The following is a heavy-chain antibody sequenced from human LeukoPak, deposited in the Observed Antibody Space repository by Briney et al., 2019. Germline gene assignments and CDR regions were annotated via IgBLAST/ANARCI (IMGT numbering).Heavy chain of an antibody. Sequence: SVKVSCKASGGTFSSYAISWVRQAPGQGLEWMGGIIPIFGTANYAQKFQGRVTITADESTSTAYMELSSLTSEDTAVYYCARDAFYGDYSYFDSWGQGTLVTVTS. CDR2: IIPIFGTA. CDR3: ARDAFYGDYSYFDS. V-gene: IGHV1-69*13. CDR1: GGTFSSYA. D-gene: IGHD4-17*01. J-gene: IGHJ4*02.